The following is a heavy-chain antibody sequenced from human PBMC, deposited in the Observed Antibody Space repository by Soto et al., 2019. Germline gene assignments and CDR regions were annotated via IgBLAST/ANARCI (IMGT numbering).Heavy chain of an antibody. CDR1: GGSISSYY. J-gene: IGHJ6*03. V-gene: IGHV4-59*08. D-gene: IGHD3-3*01. Sequence: SETLSLTCTVSGGSISSYYWSWIRQPPGKGLEWIGYIYYSGSTNYNPSLKSRVTISVDTSKNQFSLKLGSVTAADTAVYYCAGTPYYDFWSGYYNYYYYYYMDVWGKGTTVTVSS. CDR3: AGTPYYDFWSGYYNYYYYYYMDV. CDR2: IYYSGST.